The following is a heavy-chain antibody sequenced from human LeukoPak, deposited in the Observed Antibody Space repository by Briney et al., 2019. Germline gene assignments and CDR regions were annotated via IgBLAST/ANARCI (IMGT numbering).Heavy chain of an antibody. Sequence: SETLSLTCTVSAGSISSYYWSWIRQPPGMGLEWIGYIYYSGSTNYNPSLRSRVTISVDASKNQFSLKLSSVTAADTAVYYCGRGRRYSSSWYVIDYWGQGTLVTVSS. V-gene: IGHV4-59*01. CDR2: IYYSGST. CDR1: AGSISSYY. J-gene: IGHJ4*02. CDR3: GRGRRYSSSWYVIDY. D-gene: IGHD6-13*01.